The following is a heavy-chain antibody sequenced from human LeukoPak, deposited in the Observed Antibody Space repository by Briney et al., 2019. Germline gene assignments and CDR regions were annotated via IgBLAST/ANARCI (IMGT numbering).Heavy chain of an antibody. Sequence: SETLSLTCTVSGGSISSYYWSWIRQPPGKGLEWIGYIYYSGSTNYNPSLKSRVTISVDTSKNQFSLKLSSVSAADTAVYYCARGEYGSGSLWGQGTLVTVSS. V-gene: IGHV4-59*01. D-gene: IGHD3-10*01. CDR2: IYYSGST. CDR1: GGSISSYY. J-gene: IGHJ4*02. CDR3: ARGEYGSGSL.